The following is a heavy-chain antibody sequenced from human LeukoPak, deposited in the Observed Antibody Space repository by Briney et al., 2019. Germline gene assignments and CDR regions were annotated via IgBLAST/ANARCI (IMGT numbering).Heavy chain of an antibody. V-gene: IGHV3-30*02. CDR2: IRYDGSNK. CDR3: ARAAMGTRNGFDV. J-gene: IGHJ3*01. CDR1: GFIFSSNA. Sequence: GGSLRLSCAASGFIFSSNAMHWVRQAPGKGLEWVAFIRYDGSNKDYADSVKGRFTISRDNAKNTQYLQMNSLRVEDTAVHYCARAAMGTRNGFDVWGQGTMVTVSS. D-gene: IGHD5-24*01.